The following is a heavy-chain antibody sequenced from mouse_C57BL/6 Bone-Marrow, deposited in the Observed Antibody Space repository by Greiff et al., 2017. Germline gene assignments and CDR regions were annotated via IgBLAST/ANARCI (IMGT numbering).Heavy chain of an antibody. V-gene: IGHV2-9-1*01. CDR2: IWTGGGT. Sequence: QVQLQQSGPGLVAPSQSLSITCTVSGFSLTSYAISWVRQPPGKGLEWLGVIWTGGGTNYNSAPKSRLSISKDKSKSQVFLKMNSLQTDDTARYYCARKGYPRGYYAMDYWGQGTSVTVSS. D-gene: IGHD2-14*01. CDR3: ARKGYPRGYYAMDY. CDR1: GFSLTSYA. J-gene: IGHJ4*01.